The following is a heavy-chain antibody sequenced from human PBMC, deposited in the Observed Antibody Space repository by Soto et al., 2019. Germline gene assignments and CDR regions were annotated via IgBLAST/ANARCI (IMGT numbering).Heavy chain of an antibody. CDR1: GYTFTSYG. J-gene: IGHJ6*03. Sequence: ASVKVYCKASGYTFTSYGISWVRQATGQGLEWMGWISAYNGNTNYAQKLQGRVTMTTDTSTSTAYMELRSLRSDDTAVYYCARDIVVVVAAHYMDVWGKGTTVTVSS. CDR3: ARDIVVVVAAHYMDV. D-gene: IGHD2-15*01. V-gene: IGHV1-18*01. CDR2: ISAYNGNT.